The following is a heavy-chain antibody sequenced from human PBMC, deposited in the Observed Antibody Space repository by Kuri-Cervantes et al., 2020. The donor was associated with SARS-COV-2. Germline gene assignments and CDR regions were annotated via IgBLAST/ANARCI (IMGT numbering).Heavy chain of an antibody. CDR2: IRYDGSNK. J-gene: IGHJ6*03. D-gene: IGHD3-3*01. Sequence: LSLTCAASGFTFSSYGMHWVRQAPGKGLEWVAFIRYDGSNKYYADSVKGRFTISRDNSKNTLYLQMNSLRAEDTAVYYCAKEGTIFGVVLTYYYYYYMDVWVKGTTVTVSS. CDR3: AKEGTIFGVVLTYYYYYYMDV. CDR1: GFTFSSYG. V-gene: IGHV3-30*02.